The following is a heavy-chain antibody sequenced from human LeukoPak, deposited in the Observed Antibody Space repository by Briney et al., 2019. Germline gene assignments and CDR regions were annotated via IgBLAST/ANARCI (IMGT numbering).Heavy chain of an antibody. V-gene: IGHV3-48*04. CDR2: ISSSGSTI. D-gene: IGHD3-10*02. Sequence: GGSLRLSCATSGFTFSSYSMNWVRQAPGKGLEWGSYISSSGSTIYYADSVKGRFTISRDNAKNSLYLQMNSLRAEDTAVYYCAELGITMIGGVWGQGTLVTVSS. J-gene: IGHJ4*02. CDR3: AELGITMIGGV. CDR1: GFTFSSYS.